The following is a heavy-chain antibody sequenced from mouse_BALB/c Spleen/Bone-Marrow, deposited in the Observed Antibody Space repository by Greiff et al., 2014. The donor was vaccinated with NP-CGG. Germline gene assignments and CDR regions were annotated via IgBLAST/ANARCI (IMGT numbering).Heavy chain of an antibody. CDR3: ARKYGKGGDY. CDR1: CYNFTGYW. Sequence: QVQLKESGAELVRPGASVKLSCKAFCYNFTGYWVNWVKQRPGQSLEWIGMIYTSDSETHYNQMFKDKATLSVDKSSSTAYMQLSSLTSEDSAVYYCARKYGKGGDYWGQGTTLTVSS. V-gene: IGHV1-61*01. D-gene: IGHD2-10*02. J-gene: IGHJ2*01. CDR2: IYTSDSET.